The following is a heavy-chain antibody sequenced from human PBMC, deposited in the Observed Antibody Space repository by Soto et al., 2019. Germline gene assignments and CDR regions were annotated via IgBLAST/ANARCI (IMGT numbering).Heavy chain of an antibody. CDR1: GFPFSDYY. D-gene: IGHD3-9*01. Sequence: QVQLVESGGDLVKPGGSLRLSCAASGFPFSDYYMSWIRQAPGKGLEWVSSISSSSSYTNYADSVKGRFTISRDNAKNSLYLQMNSLRAEDTALYYCTRRRPTGYYNYWGEGTLVTVSA. CDR3: TRRRPTGYYNY. J-gene: IGHJ4*02. CDR2: ISSSSSYT. V-gene: IGHV3-11*05.